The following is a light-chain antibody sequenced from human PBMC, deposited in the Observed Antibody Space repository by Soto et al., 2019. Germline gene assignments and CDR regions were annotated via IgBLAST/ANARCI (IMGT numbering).Light chain of an antibody. CDR1: QGISSY. Sequence: AIRMTQSPSSLSASTGDRVTITCRASQGISSYLAWYQQKPGKAPKLLIYAASTLQSGVPSRFSGSGSGTEFPLTISCLQSEDFAPYYCQQYYSYPWTFGQGTKVEIK. V-gene: IGKV1-8*01. CDR3: QQYYSYPWT. J-gene: IGKJ1*01. CDR2: AAS.